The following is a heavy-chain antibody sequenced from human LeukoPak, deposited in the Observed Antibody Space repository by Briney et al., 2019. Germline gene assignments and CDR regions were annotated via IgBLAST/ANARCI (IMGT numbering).Heavy chain of an antibody. J-gene: IGHJ4*02. D-gene: IGHD3-10*01. CDR2: IVVGSGDT. Sequence: ASVKVSCKASGFTFTSSAMQWVRQARGQRLEWIGWIVVGSGDTNYEQKFQERVTITRDKSTSTAYMELSSLRSEDTAVYYCAAGTWNSGINIWGQGTLVTVSS. CDR3: AAGTWNSGINI. V-gene: IGHV1-58*02. CDR1: GFTFTSSA.